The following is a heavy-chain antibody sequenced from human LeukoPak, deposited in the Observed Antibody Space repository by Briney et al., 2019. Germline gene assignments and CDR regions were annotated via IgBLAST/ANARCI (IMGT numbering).Heavy chain of an antibody. V-gene: IGHV4-59*01. CDR1: GGSISSYY. D-gene: IGHD3-3*01. J-gene: IGHJ4*02. CDR2: IYYSGST. Sequence: SETLSLTCTVSGGSISSYYWSWIRQPPGKGLEWIGYIYYSGSTNYNPSLKSRVTISVDTSKNQFSLKLSSVTAADTAVYYCARASIFGVAPWGYWGQGTLVTVSS. CDR3: ARASIFGVAPWGY.